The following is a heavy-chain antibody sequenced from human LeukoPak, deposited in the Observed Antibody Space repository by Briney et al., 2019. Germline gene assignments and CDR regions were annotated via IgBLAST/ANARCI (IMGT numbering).Heavy chain of an antibody. J-gene: IGHJ4*02. Sequence: SETLSLTCTVSGGSISSYYWSWIRQPPGKGLEWIGYIYYSGSTYYNPSLKSRVTISVDTSKNQFSLKLSSVTAADTAVYYCARVGYYGSGSYYFDYWGQGTLVTVSS. CDR1: GGSISSYY. V-gene: IGHV4-59*08. D-gene: IGHD3-10*01. CDR3: ARVGYYGSGSYYFDY. CDR2: IYYSGST.